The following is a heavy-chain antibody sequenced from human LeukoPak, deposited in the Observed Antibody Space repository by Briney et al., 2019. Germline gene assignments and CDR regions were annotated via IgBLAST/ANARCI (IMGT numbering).Heavy chain of an antibody. Sequence: GGSLRLSCAASGFTFSSYAMSRVRQAPGKGLEWVSAISGSGGSTYCADSVKGRFTISRDNSKNTLYLQMNSLRAEDTAVYYCAKLEVVAFFDYWGQGTLVTVSS. D-gene: IGHD2-15*01. V-gene: IGHV3-23*01. J-gene: IGHJ4*02. CDR3: AKLEVVAFFDY. CDR2: ISGSGGST. CDR1: GFTFSSYA.